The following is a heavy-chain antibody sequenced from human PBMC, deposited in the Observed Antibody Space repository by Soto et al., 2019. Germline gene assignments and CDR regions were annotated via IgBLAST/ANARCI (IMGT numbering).Heavy chain of an antibody. Sequence: SETLSLTCAVYGGSFSGYYWSWIRQPPGKGLEWIGQINHSGSTDYNPSLKSRATVSVDTSKNEFSLKLSSVIAADTAVYYCARGDYDTLAGYFPEYFQHWGQGTLVTVSS. CDR1: GGSFSGYY. CDR2: INHSGST. CDR3: ARGDYDTLAGYFPEYFQH. J-gene: IGHJ1*01. D-gene: IGHD3-9*01. V-gene: IGHV4-34*01.